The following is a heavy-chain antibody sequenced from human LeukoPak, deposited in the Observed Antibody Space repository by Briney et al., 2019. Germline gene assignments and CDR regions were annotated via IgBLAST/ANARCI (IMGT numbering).Heavy chain of an antibody. V-gene: IGHV1-8*01. Sequence: SVKVSCKTSGYSFTSHNINWVRQATGQGLEWMGWVSPSSGNTAYAQRFQGRVTLTRDTSISTAYMEVTSLTSEDTAVYYCARGHPGYASGWPDYWGQGTLVTVSS. D-gene: IGHD6-19*01. CDR3: ARGHPGYASGWPDY. CDR2: VSPSSGNT. CDR1: GYSFTSHN. J-gene: IGHJ4*02.